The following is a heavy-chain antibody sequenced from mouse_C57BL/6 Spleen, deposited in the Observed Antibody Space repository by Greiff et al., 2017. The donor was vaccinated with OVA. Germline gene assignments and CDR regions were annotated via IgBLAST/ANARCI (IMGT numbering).Heavy chain of an antibody. D-gene: IGHD1-1*01. CDR1: GFTFSDYG. CDR2: ISSGSSTI. J-gene: IGHJ2*01. Sequence: EVKLMESGGGLVKPGGSLKLSCAASGFTFSDYGMHWVRQAPEKGLEWVAYISSGSSTIYYADTVKGRFTISRDNAKDTLFLQMTSLRSEDTAMYYCARLGYYGSSYYFDYWGQGTTLTVSA. CDR3: ARLGYYGSSYYFDY. V-gene: IGHV5-17*01.